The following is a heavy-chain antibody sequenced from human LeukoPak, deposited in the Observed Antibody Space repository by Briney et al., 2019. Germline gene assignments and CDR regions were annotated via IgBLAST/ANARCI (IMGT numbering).Heavy chain of an antibody. J-gene: IGHJ4*02. V-gene: IGHV3-7*01. CDR1: AFTFSSYW. CDR2: IKEDGSEL. CDR3: ARDRGYSSFDY. Sequence: PGGSLRLSCEASAFTFSSYWMSWVRQAPGKGLEWVANIKEDGSELNYVDSVTGRFTISRDNAKNSLFLQMNSLRVEDTAVYYCARDRGYSSFDYWGQGTLVTVSS. D-gene: IGHD4-23*01.